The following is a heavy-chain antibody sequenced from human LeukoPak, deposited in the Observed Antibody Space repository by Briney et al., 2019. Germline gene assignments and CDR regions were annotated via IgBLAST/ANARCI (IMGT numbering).Heavy chain of an antibody. CDR3: ARDGLDYYGSGSYYNLYYFDY. V-gene: IGHV3-11*01. CDR2: ISSSGSTI. Sequence: GGSLRLSCAASGFTFSDYYMSWIRQAPGNGLEWVSYISSSGSTIYYADSVKGRFTISRDNAKNSLYLQMNSLRAEDTAVYYCARDGLDYYGSGSYYNLYYFDYWGQGTLVTVSS. D-gene: IGHD3-10*01. CDR1: GFTFSDYY. J-gene: IGHJ4*02.